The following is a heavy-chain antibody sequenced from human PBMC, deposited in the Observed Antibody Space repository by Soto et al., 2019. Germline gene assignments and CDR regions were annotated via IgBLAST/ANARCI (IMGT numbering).Heavy chain of an antibody. J-gene: IGHJ5*02. CDR3: AKSYYYGSGSYSPLIDP. D-gene: IGHD3-10*01. Sequence: HPGGSLRLSCSVSGFSFSNYAMTWVRQAPGKGLEWVSSISGGGGGTHYADSMKGRVTISRDNSRNTLHLEMKRLRADDTAVYYCAKSYYYGSGSYSPLIDPWGQGTLVTVSS. V-gene: IGHV3-23*01. CDR1: GFSFSNYA. CDR2: ISGGGGGT.